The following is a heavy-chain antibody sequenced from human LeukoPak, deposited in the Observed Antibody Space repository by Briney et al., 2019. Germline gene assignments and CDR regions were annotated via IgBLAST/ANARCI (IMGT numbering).Heavy chain of an antibody. J-gene: IGHJ4*02. CDR3: AMRTLVGARDY. V-gene: IGHV3-74*01. D-gene: IGHD1-26*01. CDR2: INSDGSST. Sequence: GGSLRLSCAASGFTFSSYWMHWVRQAPGKGLVWVSRINSDGSSTSYADSVKGRFTISRDNAKNTLYLQMNSLRAEDTAVYYCAMRTLVGARDYWGQGTLVNVSS. CDR1: GFTFSSYW.